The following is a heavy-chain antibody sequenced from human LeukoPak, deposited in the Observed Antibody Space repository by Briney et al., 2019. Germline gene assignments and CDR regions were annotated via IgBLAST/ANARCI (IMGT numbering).Heavy chain of an antibody. CDR2: ISAYNGNT. V-gene: IGHV1-18*01. J-gene: IGHJ4*02. D-gene: IGHD1-14*01. Sequence: ASVKLSCTASGYTFTIYGISWVRHAPGQGLEWMGCISAYNGNTNYAQKLQGRVTMTTDTSTSTAYMELRSLRSDDTAVYYCARDWAPGSRPLFDYWGQGTLVSVCS. CDR3: ARDWAPGSRPLFDY. CDR1: GYTFTIYG.